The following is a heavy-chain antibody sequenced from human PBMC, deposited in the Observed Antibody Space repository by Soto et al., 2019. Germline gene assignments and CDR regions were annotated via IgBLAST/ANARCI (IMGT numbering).Heavy chain of an antibody. CDR2: TKNKATSYTK. J-gene: IGHJ4*02. Sequence: EVQLVESGGGLVQPGGSLRLSCAASGFIFSDHYMDWVRQAPGKGLEWVGRTKNKATSYTKEYAASVKGRFTNARDESKKALYLPMNSLKTEDRAVYYFASDLCHWGQVTLVTVSS. CDR1: GFIFSDHY. V-gene: IGHV3-72*01. CDR3: ASDLCH.